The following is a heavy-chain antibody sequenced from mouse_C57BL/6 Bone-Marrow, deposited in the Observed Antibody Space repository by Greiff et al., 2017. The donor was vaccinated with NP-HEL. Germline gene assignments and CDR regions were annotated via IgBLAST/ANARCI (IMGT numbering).Heavy chain of an antibody. CDR3: TRKGLAY. CDR1: GYTFTDYE. V-gene: IGHV1-15*01. J-gene: IGHJ3*01. CDR2: IDPETGGT. Sequence: VQLQQSGAELVRPGASVTLSCKASGYTFTDYEMHWVKQTPVHGLEWIGAIDPETGGTAYNQKFKGKAILTADKASSTAYMEHRSLTYEDSAVYYCTRKGLAYWGQGTLVTVSA.